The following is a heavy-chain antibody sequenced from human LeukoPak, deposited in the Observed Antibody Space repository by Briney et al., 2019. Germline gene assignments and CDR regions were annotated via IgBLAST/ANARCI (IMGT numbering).Heavy chain of an antibody. CDR2: ISYDGSDK. CDR3: AKEDSPGWYGVDY. Sequence: TGGSLRLSCAASGFTFSTYGMHWVRQAPGKGLQCVAVISYDGSDKYYADSVKGRFTISRDNSKNTVSLQMNSLRAEDTAVYYCAKEDSPGWYGVDYWGQGTLVTVSS. V-gene: IGHV3-30*18. J-gene: IGHJ4*02. D-gene: IGHD6-19*01. CDR1: GFTFSTYG.